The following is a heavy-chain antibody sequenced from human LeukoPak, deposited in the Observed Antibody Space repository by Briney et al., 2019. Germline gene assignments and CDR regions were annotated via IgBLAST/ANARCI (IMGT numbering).Heavy chain of an antibody. CDR1: KFTFVNYA. D-gene: IGHD3-10*01. CDR2: ISGSGDAT. CDR3: ARAYHYDSGSYYGHFDY. V-gene: IGHV3-23*01. J-gene: IGHJ4*02. Sequence: PGETLRLSCAASKFTFVNYAMSWVRQAPGKGLEWVSTISGSGDATYYADSVKGRFTISRDNSKSTLYLQMNSLRAEDTALYYCARAYHYDSGSYYGHFDYWGRGTLVTASS.